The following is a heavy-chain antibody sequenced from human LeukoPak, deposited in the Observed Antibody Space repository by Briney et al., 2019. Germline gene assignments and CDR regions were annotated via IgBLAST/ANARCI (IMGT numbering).Heavy chain of an antibody. CDR1: GFTFSHYW. CDR2: MKHDGSEK. Sequence: PGGSLRLSCAASGFTFSHYWMSWVRPAPGKGLGWVANMKHDGSEKYYVDTVNGRFTISRDNANNSLYLQMKGLRAEDKAVYYCARGIHASGGYGWGSYYPYCGQGSLVSDSS. D-gene: IGHD3-10*01. J-gene: IGHJ4*02. V-gene: IGHV3-7*01. CDR3: ARGIHASGGYGWGSYYPY.